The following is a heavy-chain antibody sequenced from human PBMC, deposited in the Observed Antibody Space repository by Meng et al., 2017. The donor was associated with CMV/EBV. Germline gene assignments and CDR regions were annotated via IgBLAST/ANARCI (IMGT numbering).Heavy chain of an antibody. J-gene: IGHJ4*02. V-gene: IGHV3-30*04. CDR1: GFTFSSHA. Sequence: GGSLRLSCAASGFTFSSHAMHWVRQAPGKGLEWVAVISYDGSNKYYADSVKGRFTISRDNSKNTLYLQMNSLRAEDTAVYYCAKSIVVVPAARVAAAGPLGYWGQGTLVTVSS. D-gene: IGHD2-2*01. CDR2: ISYDGSNK. CDR3: AKSIVVVPAARVAAAGPLGY.